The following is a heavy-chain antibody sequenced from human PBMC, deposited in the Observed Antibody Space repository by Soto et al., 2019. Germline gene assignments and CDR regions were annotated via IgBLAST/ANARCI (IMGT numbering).Heavy chain of an antibody. V-gene: IGHV4-39*01. CDR1: GDSSISIDFY. CDR2: IFYLGSS. D-gene: IGHD3-3*02. CDR3: ARHSLALRKNNWFDP. J-gene: IGHJ5*02. Sequence: KRSETLSLTCTVSGDSSISIDFYWGWVGHPPGKGLEWIGSIFYLGSSYYNPSLKSRVTMSVDTSKNQFSLRLRSVTAADTALYFCARHSLALRKNNWFDPWGQGIMVTVSS.